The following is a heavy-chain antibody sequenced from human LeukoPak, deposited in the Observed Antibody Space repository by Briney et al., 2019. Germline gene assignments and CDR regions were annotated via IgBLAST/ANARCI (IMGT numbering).Heavy chain of an antibody. V-gene: IGHV3-9*01. Sequence: PGGSLRLSCAASGFTFSSYGMHWVRQAPGKGLEWVSGISWNSGSIGYADSVKGRFTISRDNAKNSLYLQMNSLRAEDTALYYCAKGVGATPHDAFDIWGQGTTVTVSS. CDR1: GFTFSSYG. J-gene: IGHJ3*02. D-gene: IGHD1-26*01. CDR3: AKGVGATPHDAFDI. CDR2: ISWNSGSI.